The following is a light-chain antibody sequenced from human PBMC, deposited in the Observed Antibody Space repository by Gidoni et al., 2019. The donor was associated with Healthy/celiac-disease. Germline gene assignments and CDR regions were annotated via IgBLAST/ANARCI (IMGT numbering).Light chain of an antibody. CDR3: QQSYSTPRGT. Sequence: DIQMTQSPSSLSASVGDRVTITCRASQSISSYLNWYQLKPGKAPKLLIYAASSLQSGVPSRFSGSGSGTDFTLTISSLQPEDFATYYCQQSYSTPRGTFGQGTKLEIK. CDR2: AAS. CDR1: QSISSY. J-gene: IGKJ2*02. V-gene: IGKV1-39*01.